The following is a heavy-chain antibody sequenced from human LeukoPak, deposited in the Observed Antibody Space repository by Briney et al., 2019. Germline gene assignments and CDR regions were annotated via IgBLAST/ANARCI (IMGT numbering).Heavy chain of an antibody. J-gene: IGHJ4*02. CDR1: GFTFDDYA. V-gene: IGHV3-9*01. Sequence: PGGSLRLSCAASGFTFDDYAMHWVRQAPGKGLEWVSGISWNSGSIGYADSVKGRFTISRDNAKNSLYLQMNSLRAEDTAVYYCARSPLTEFDYWGQGTLVTVSS. CDR2: ISWNSGSI. CDR3: ARSPLTEFDY.